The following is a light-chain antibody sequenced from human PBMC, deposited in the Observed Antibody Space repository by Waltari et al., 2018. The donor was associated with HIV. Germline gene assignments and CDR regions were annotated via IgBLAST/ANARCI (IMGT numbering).Light chain of an antibody. CDR1: QNVDNW. Sequence: DIQMTQSPSTLSVSVGDRVIITCRSSQNVDNWLPWYQQRPGSAPTVLLYKMSTLQTGVPSRFSGSGSGTEFSLTISSLQPDDFATYYCQQYKSFSLTFGQGTRVEIK. CDR2: KMS. V-gene: IGKV1-5*03. J-gene: IGKJ5*01. CDR3: QQYKSFSLT.